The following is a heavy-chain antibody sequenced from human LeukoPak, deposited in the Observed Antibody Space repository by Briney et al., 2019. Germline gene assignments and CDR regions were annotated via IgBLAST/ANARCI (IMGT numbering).Heavy chain of an antibody. CDR1: GGSISSSSYY. CDR3: ARDSSGSYRGYFDY. J-gene: IGHJ4*02. Sequence: PAETLSLTCTVSGGSISSSSYYWGGIRQPPGEGLEWIGSIYYSGSTYYNPSLKSRVTISVDTSKNQFSLKLSSVTAADTAVYYCARDSSGSYRGYFDYWGQGTLVTVSS. V-gene: IGHV4-39*07. CDR2: IYYSGST. D-gene: IGHD1-26*01.